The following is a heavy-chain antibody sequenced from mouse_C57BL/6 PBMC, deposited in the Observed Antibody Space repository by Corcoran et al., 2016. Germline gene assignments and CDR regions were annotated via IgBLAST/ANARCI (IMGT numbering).Heavy chain of an antibody. Sequence: QVTLKASGPGILQSSQTLSLSCSFSGFSLSTSGMGVSWIRQPSGKGLEWLAHIYWDDDKRYNPSLKSRLTISKDTSRNQVFLKITSVDTADTATYYCARRRYITTVVATGYFDVWGTGTTVTVSS. CDR2: IYWDDDK. V-gene: IGHV8-12*01. J-gene: IGHJ1*03. D-gene: IGHD1-1*01. CDR3: ARRRYITTVVATGYFDV. CDR1: GFSLSTSGMG.